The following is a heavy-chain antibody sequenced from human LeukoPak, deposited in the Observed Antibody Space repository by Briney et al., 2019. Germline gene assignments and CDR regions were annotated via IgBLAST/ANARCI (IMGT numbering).Heavy chain of an antibody. V-gene: IGHV4-38-2*01. Sequence: SETLSLTCAVSGYSTSSGHYWGWIRQPPGKGLEWIGSIYHSGSTYYNPSLKSRVTISVDTSKNQFSLKLSSVTAADTAVYYCVRTLRFGLRQKYFDYWGQGTLVTVSS. CDR2: IYHSGST. D-gene: IGHD3-3*01. CDR1: GYSTSSGHY. J-gene: IGHJ4*02. CDR3: VRTLRFGLRQKYFDY.